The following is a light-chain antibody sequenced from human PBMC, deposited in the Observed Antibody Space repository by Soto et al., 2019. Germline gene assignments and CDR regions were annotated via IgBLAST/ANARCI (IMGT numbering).Light chain of an antibody. CDR2: ESS. J-gene: IGKJ5*01. Sequence: EIVLTQSPATLSLSPGERATLSCRASQSVSSYLAWFQQKPGQPPRLLIYESSDRATGIPARFSGSGSGTDFTITISSREPEDFAVYYCQQRSHWPPITFGQGTRLE. V-gene: IGKV3-11*01. CDR1: QSVSSY. CDR3: QQRSHWPPIT.